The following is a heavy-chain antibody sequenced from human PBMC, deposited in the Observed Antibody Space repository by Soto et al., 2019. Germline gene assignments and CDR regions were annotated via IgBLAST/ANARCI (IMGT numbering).Heavy chain of an antibody. Sequence: ASVKVSCKASGYTFTIYAMHWVLQAPGQRLEWMGWINAGNGNTKYSQKFQGRVTITRDTSASTAYMELSSLRSEDTAVYYCAGGSGLTYFDYWGRGTLVTASS. D-gene: IGHD3-10*01. CDR2: INAGNGNT. CDR3: AGGSGLTYFDY. V-gene: IGHV1-3*01. J-gene: IGHJ4*02. CDR1: GYTFTIYA.